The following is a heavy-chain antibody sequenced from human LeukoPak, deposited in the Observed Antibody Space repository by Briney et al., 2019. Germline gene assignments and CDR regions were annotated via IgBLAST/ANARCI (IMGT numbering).Heavy chain of an antibody. V-gene: IGHV3-23*01. CDR3: ATESFHY. J-gene: IGHJ4*02. CDR2: ISASGGIT. Sequence: GGSLRLSCAASGFTVSSNYMSWVRQAPGKGLEWVSIISASGGITNYADSVKGRFTISRDNSKNTLLLQMNSLRVDDTAIYYCATESFHYWGQGTLVTVSS. CDR1: GFTVSSNY. D-gene: IGHD3-10*01.